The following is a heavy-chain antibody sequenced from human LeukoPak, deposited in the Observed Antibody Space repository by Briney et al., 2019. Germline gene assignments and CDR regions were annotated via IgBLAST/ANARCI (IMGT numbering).Heavy chain of an antibody. CDR1: GFSFRSYA. D-gene: IGHD2-8*01. V-gene: IGHV3-23*01. J-gene: IGHJ3*02. Sequence: PGGSLRLSCAASGFSFRSYAMTWVRQAPGKGLEWVSSISGSGGATYYADSLKGRFTISRDNSKNTLYLQMNSLRADDTAVYYCAKDVMMVYAFDIWGQGTMVAVSS. CDR2: ISGSGGAT. CDR3: AKDVMMVYAFDI.